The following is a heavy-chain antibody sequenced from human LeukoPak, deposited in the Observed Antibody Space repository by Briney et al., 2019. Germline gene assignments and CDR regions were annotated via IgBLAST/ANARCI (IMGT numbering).Heavy chain of an antibody. D-gene: IGHD3-10*01. Sequence: GGSLRLSCAASGFTFSSYAMSWVRQAPGKGLEWVSAISDSGYSTYYADSVKGRFTISRDNSKNTLYLQMNSLRAEDTAVYYCAKGAGYGSGSYPYYFDYWGQGTLVTVSS. V-gene: IGHV3-23*01. CDR3: AKGAGYGSGSYPYYFDY. CDR2: ISDSGYST. CDR1: GFTFSSYA. J-gene: IGHJ4*02.